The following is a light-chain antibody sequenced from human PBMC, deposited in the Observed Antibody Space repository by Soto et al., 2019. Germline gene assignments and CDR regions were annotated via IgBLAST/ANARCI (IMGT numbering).Light chain of an antibody. V-gene: IGLV2-11*01. CDR1: SSDVGGYNY. CDR3: CSYAGSYTLYV. J-gene: IGLJ1*01. Sequence: QSALTQPRSVSGSPGQSVTISCTGTSSDVGGYNYVSWYQQHPGKAPKLMIYDVSKRPSGVPDGFSGSKSGNTASLTISGLQAEDEADYYCCSYAGSYTLYVFGTGTKVTVL. CDR2: DVS.